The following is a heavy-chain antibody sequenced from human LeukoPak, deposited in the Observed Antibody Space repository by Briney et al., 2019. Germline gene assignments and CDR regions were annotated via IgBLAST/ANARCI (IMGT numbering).Heavy chain of an antibody. V-gene: IGHV4-4*07. D-gene: IGHD6-13*01. CDR3: ARGGSSWNNWFDP. Sequence: PSEILSLTCTVSGGSISSYYWSWIRQPAGKGLEWIGRIYTSGSTNYNPSRKSRVTMSVDTSQNQFSLKLSSVTAADTAVYYCARGGSSWNNWFDPWGQGTLVTVSS. CDR1: GGSISSYY. J-gene: IGHJ5*02. CDR2: IYTSGST.